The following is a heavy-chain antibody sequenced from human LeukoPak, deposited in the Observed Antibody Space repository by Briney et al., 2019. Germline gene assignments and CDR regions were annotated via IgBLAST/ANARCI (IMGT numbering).Heavy chain of an antibody. CDR2: IYYSGST. J-gene: IGHJ6*02. Sequence: PSETLSLTCTVSGGSISSSSYYWGWIRQPPGKGLEWIGSIYYSGSTYYNPSLKSRVTISVDTSKNQFSLKLSSVTAADTAVYYCARDSTTRTTVTTYYYYGMDVWGQGTTVTVSS. CDR3: ARDSTTRTTVTTYYYYGMDV. V-gene: IGHV4-39*07. D-gene: IGHD4-17*01. CDR1: GGSISSSSYY.